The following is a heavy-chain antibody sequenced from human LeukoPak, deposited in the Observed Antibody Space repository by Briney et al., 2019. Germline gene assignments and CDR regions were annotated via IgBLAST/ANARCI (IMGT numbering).Heavy chain of an antibody. CDR3: ARDPAKGDDFWSGYPGV. CDR2: ISAYNGNT. D-gene: IGHD3-3*01. CDR1: GYTFTSYG. V-gene: IGHV1-18*01. J-gene: IGHJ6*04. Sequence: GASVKVSCKASGYTFTSYGISWVRQVPGQGLEWMGWISAYNGNTNYAQKLQGRVTMTTDTSTSTAYMELRSLRSDDTAVYYCARDPAKGDDFWSGYPGVWGKGTTVTVSS.